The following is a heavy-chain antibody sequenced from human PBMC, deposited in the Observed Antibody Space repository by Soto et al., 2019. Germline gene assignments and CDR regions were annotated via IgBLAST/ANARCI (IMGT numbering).Heavy chain of an antibody. J-gene: IGHJ5*02. CDR1: GGTFSSNG. D-gene: IGHD5-12*01. V-gene: IGHV1-69*01. CDR2: IIPMFGTT. Sequence: QVQLVQSGAEVKKPGSSVKVSCKASGGTFSSNGISWIRQAPGQGLEWMGGIIPMFGTTSYAQKFQGSVTSVADESTRTVYMELTSLKSEDTAIYYCAREFSGYDNKWFDPWGQGALVTVSS. CDR3: AREFSGYDNKWFDP.